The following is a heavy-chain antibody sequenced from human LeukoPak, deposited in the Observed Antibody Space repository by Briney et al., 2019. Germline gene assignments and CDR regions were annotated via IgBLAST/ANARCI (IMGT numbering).Heavy chain of an antibody. Sequence: PGGSLRLSCAASGFTFSDYYMSWIRQAPGKGLEWVSYISGGSSTIYYADSLKGRSTVSRDNAKNSLYLLMNSLRAEDTAVYYCARRGSGRHFDFWGQGTLVTVSS. D-gene: IGHD2-15*01. J-gene: IGHJ4*02. CDR1: GFTFSDYY. CDR3: ARRGSGRHFDF. CDR2: ISGGSSTI. V-gene: IGHV3-11*01.